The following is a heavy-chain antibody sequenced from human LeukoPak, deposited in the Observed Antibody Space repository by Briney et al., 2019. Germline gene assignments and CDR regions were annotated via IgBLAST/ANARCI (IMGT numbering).Heavy chain of an antibody. Sequence: GGSLRLSCAASGFTFDDYAMHWVRQTAGKGPEWVSGISWNSGSIGYADSVKGRFTISRDNAKKSLYLQMNSLRAEDTAVYYCAKADIVVVVAATNFDYWGQGTLVTVSS. D-gene: IGHD2-15*01. CDR3: AKADIVVVVAATNFDY. V-gene: IGHV3-9*01. CDR2: ISWNSGSI. J-gene: IGHJ4*02. CDR1: GFTFDDYA.